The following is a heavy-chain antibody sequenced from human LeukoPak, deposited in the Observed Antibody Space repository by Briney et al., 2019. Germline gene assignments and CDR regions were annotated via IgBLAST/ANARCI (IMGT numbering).Heavy chain of an antibody. Sequence: PGGSLRLSCAASGFSFSTYAMHWVRQAPGKGLEWVALIWHDASDTFYTDSVEGRFTISRDNSKNTVYLQMNSLGGEDTAVYYCASEIFGSGSYPDYWGQGTLVTVSS. CDR1: GFSFSTYA. V-gene: IGHV3-33*01. CDR2: IWHDASDT. D-gene: IGHD3-10*01. J-gene: IGHJ4*02. CDR3: ASEIFGSGSYPDY.